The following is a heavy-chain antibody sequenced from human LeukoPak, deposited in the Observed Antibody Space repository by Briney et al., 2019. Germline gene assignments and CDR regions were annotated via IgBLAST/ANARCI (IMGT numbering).Heavy chain of an antibody. J-gene: IGHJ3*02. V-gene: IGHV1-46*01. D-gene: IGHD1-7*01. CDR2: INPSGGST. Sequence: ASVKVSCKASGYTFTSYYMHWVRQAPGQGLEWMGIINPSGGSTSYAQKFQGRVTMTRGTSTSTVYMELSSLRSEDTAVYYCARIGLTRLELRSAAFDIWGQGTMVTVSS. CDR3: ARIGLTRLELRSAAFDI. CDR1: GYTFTSYY.